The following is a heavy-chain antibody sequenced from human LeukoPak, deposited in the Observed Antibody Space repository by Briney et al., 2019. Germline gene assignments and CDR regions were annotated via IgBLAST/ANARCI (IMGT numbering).Heavy chain of an antibody. V-gene: IGHV4-59*01. CDR3: ARASGYAEVEY. D-gene: IGHD5-12*01. CDR2: IYYTGST. Sequence: SETLSLTCTVSGGSITSYYWSWIRQPPGKGLEWIGYIYYTGSTNYNPSLKSRVTISVDTSKNQFSLKLSSVTAADTAVYYCARASGYAEVEYWGQGTLVTVSS. J-gene: IGHJ4*02. CDR1: GGSITSYY.